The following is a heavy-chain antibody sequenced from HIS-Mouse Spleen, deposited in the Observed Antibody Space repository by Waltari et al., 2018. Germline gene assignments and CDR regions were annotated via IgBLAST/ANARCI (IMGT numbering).Heavy chain of an antibody. CDR2: IYYSGST. CDR3: ARESPYSSSWYDWYFDL. J-gene: IGHJ2*01. Sequence: QLQLQESGPGLVKPSETLSLTCTVSGGSISSSSYYWGWIRQPPGRGLEWIGSIYYSGSTNYDPSLKSRVTISVDTSKNRFSLKLSSVTAADTAVYYCARESPYSSSWYDWYFDLWGRGTLVTVSS. D-gene: IGHD6-13*01. CDR1: GGSISSSSYY. V-gene: IGHV4-39*07.